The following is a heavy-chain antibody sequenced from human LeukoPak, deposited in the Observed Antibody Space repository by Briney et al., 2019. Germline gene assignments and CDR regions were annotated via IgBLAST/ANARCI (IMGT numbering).Heavy chain of an antibody. CDR2: IYPDDSDT. J-gene: IGHJ4*02. CDR3: ARHVELRYFDWFLDY. Sequence: ESLKISCKHSEYSFPNYCIGWVRQMPGKGLEWMGIIYPDDSDTRYSPSFQGQVTISADKSISTAYLQWSSLKASDTAMYYCARHVELRYFDWFLDYWGQGTLVTVSS. CDR1: EYSFPNYC. V-gene: IGHV5-51*01. D-gene: IGHD3-9*01.